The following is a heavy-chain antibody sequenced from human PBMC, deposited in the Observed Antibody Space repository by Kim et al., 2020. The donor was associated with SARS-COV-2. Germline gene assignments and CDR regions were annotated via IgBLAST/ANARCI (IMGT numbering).Heavy chain of an antibody. CDR2: IYYSGST. J-gene: IGHJ5*02. CDR3: ARYCSSTSGRWFDP. Sequence: SETLSLTCTVSGGSISSGGYYWSWIRQYPGKGLEWIGYIYYSGSTYYNPSLRRRVSISVDTSKNQFSLKLNSVTAADTAVYYCARYCSSTSGRWFDPWGQGALVTVSS. V-gene: IGHV4-31*03. D-gene: IGHD2-2*01. CDR1: GGSISSGGYY.